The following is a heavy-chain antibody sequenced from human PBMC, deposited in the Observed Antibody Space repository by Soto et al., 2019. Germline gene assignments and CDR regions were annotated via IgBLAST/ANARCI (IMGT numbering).Heavy chain of an antibody. Sequence: GGSLRLSCAASGFTFGTYWMHWVRQVPGKGLVWVSRINTDGSSTTYADSVKGRFTISRDNAKNTLYLQMNSLRAEDTAVYYCASECSTSTCHDYWGQGTLVTVSS. CDR1: GFTFGTYW. J-gene: IGHJ4*02. CDR3: ASECSTSTCHDY. D-gene: IGHD2-2*01. CDR2: INTDGSST. V-gene: IGHV3-74*01.